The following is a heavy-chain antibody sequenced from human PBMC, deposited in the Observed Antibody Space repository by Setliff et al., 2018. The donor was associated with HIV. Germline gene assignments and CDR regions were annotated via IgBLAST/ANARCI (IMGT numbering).Heavy chain of an antibody. CDR1: GGTFSSHA. CDR3: ARLSGDNSGQPYYYYMDV. D-gene: IGHD3-22*01. CDR2: IIPIFGTA. Sequence: SVKVSCKASGGTFSSHAINWVRQAPGQGLEWVGRIIPIFGTADYAQKFQGRVTITADESTGTAYMELSSLRFEDTAMYYCARLSGDNSGQPYYYYMDVWGKGTTVTVSS. J-gene: IGHJ6*03. V-gene: IGHV1-69*13.